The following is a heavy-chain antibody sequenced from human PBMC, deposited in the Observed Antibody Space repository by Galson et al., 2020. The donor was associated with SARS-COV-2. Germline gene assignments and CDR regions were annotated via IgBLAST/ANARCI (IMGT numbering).Heavy chain of an antibody. J-gene: IGHJ5*02. V-gene: IGHV3-21*01. D-gene: IGHD1-26*01. CDR2: ISGSGDYI. CDR1: GFTFTNYG. CDR3: ARNPRSGSYDRPNGFDP. Sequence: KIGESLKISCAASGFTFTNYGMNWVRLAPGKGLQWISFISGSGDYISYVDSLKGRFTISRDNAKNSLYLQMNSLRAEDTAVYYCARNPRSGSYDRPNGFDPWGLGTLVTVSS.